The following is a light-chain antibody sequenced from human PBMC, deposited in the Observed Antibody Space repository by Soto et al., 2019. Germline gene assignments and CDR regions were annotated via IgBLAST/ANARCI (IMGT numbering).Light chain of an antibody. CDR2: GAS. J-gene: IGKJ1*01. CDR3: QQYGSSPKT. Sequence: TKSQSTLSLSPGERATLSCRASQSVRSSYLAWYQQKPGQAPRLLIYGASSRATGIPDRFSGSGSGTDCTLTISRLEPEDFAVYYCQQYGSSPKTFGQGTKVDIK. V-gene: IGKV3-20*01. CDR1: QSVRSSY.